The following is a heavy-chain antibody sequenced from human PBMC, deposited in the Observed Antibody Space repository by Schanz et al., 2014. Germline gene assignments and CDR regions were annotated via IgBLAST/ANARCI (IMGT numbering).Heavy chain of an antibody. J-gene: IGHJ5*02. V-gene: IGHV4-39*01. Sequence: QLQLQESGPGLVKPSETLSLTCTVSGGSIRRSTYYWGWIRQPPGKGLEWVASIYNSGSAYYGPSLKSRVTSSGETSKNQFSLRLNSVTASDTAVYYCVRQLLWFGESGVDTWGQGTLVVVSS. CDR1: GGSIRRSTYY. D-gene: IGHD3-10*01. CDR3: VRQLLWFGESGVDT. CDR2: IYNSGSA.